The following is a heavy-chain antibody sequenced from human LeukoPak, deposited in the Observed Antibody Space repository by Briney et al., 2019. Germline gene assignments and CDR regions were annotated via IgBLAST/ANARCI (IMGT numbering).Heavy chain of an antibody. Sequence: GGSLRLSRAASGFTFDDYAMHWVRQAPGKGLEWVALISWEGQTTYYADSVRGRFTISRGNSKNSLYLQMNSLRTEDTAFYYCTRDTDYGSATNYFDSWGQGTLVSVSS. CDR2: ISWEGQTT. J-gene: IGHJ4*02. CDR1: GFTFDDYA. D-gene: IGHD3-10*01. V-gene: IGHV3-43*01. CDR3: TRDTDYGSATNYFDS.